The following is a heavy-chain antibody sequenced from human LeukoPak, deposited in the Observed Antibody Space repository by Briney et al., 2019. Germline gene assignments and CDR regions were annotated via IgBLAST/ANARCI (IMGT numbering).Heavy chain of an antibody. Sequence: GGSPRLSCAASGFTFSSYAMHWVRQAPGKGLEWVAVISYDGSNKYYADSVKGRFTISRDNSRNTVYLQMSDLRAEDTAVYYCAKITKATTPNYWGQGTLVTVSS. J-gene: IGHJ4*02. D-gene: IGHD4-17*01. CDR2: ISYDGSNK. CDR1: GFTFSSYA. V-gene: IGHV3-30-3*02. CDR3: AKITKATTPNY.